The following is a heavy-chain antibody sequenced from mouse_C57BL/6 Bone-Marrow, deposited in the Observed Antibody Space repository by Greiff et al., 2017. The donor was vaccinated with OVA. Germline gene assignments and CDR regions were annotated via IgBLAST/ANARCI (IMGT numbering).Heavy chain of an antibody. D-gene: IGHD1-1*01. CDR1: GFTFSDAW. CDR3: TTITTVYFDY. V-gene: IGHV6-6*01. J-gene: IGHJ2*01. Sequence: GGSMKLSCAASGFTFSDAWMDWVRQSPEKGLEWVAEIRNKANNHATYYAESVKGRFTISRDDSKSSVYLQMNSLSAEDTGIYYCTTITTVYFDYWGQGTTLTVSS. CDR2: IRNKANNHAT.